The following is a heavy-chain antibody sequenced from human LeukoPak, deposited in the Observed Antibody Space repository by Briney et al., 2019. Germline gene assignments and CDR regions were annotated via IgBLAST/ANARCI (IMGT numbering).Heavy chain of an antibody. V-gene: IGHV3-30*04. CDR1: GFTFSSYA. Sequence: GGSLRLSCAASGFTFSSYAMHWVRQAPGKGLEWVAVISYDGSNKYYADSVKGRFTISRDNSKNTLYLQMNSLRAEDTAVYYCARMATFDYWGQGTLVTVSS. CDR3: ARMATFDY. CDR2: ISYDGSNK. J-gene: IGHJ4*02. D-gene: IGHD5-24*01.